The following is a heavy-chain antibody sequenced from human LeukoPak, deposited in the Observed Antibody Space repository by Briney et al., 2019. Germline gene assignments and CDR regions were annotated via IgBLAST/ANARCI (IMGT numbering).Heavy chain of an antibody. D-gene: IGHD1-14*01. CDR2: ISHIGST. CDR3: ARDRISINALDM. CDR1: GASISGHY. J-gene: IGHJ3*02. Sequence: SETLSLTCTVSGASISGHYLTWLRQPPGKGLEWIGYISHIGSTNYNPSLKSRVTISVDTSKNQFSLRLTSVTAADTAVYYCARDRISINALDMWGQGTMVTVSS. V-gene: IGHV4-59*11.